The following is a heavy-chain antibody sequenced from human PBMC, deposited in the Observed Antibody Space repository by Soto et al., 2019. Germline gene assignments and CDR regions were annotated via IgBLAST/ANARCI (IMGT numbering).Heavy chain of an antibody. CDR1: GGSFSGYY. CDR2: INHSGST. D-gene: IGHD4-17*01. CDR3: ARTTAVPNTLRSRYFFDY. V-gene: IGHV4-34*01. Sequence: SETLSLTCAVYGGSFSGYYWSWIRQPPGKGLEWIGEINHSGSTNYNPSLKSRVTISVDTSKNQFSLKLSSVTTADTALYYCARTTAVPNTLRSRYFFDYWGQGTLVTVSS. J-gene: IGHJ4*02.